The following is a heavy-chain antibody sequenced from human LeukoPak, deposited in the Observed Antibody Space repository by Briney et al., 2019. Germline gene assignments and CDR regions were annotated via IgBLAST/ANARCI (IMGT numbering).Heavy chain of an antibody. Sequence: GGSLRLPCAASGFTFSSYAMHWVRQAPGKGLEWVAVISYDGSNKYYADSVKGRFTISRDNSKNTLYLQMNSLRAEDTAVYYCARDLMGPGAAAGTLIDYWGQGTLVTVSS. CDR2: ISYDGSNK. V-gene: IGHV3-30*04. CDR3: ARDLMGPGAAAGTLIDY. J-gene: IGHJ4*02. D-gene: IGHD6-13*01. CDR1: GFTFSSYA.